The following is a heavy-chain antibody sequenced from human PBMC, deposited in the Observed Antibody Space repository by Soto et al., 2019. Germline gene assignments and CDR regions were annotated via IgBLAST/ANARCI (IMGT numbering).Heavy chain of an antibody. CDR1: GDSISSPNW. Sequence: QVQLQESGPGLVKPSETLSLTCAVSGDSISSPNWWSWYRQTPGKGLELIGEMFASGSSNYNPSLNGRVTISLDTSKNHFSLKLTSLTAADTAIYYCAREGFDHRPDYWGQGLPVTVSS. V-gene: IGHV4-4*02. CDR3: AREGFDHRPDY. CDR2: MFASGSS. J-gene: IGHJ4*02.